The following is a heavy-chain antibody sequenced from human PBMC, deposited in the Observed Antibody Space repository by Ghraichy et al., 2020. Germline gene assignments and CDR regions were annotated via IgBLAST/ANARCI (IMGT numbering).Heavy chain of an antibody. Sequence: GESLNISCAASGFILSDHWMDWVRQAPGKGLEWVGRSRGKARSYTTEYAASVKGRFTISRDDSKNSLYLQMNSLKTEDTAVYYCTRVAGSGSYREFDYWGQGTLVTVSS. D-gene: IGHD3-10*01. J-gene: IGHJ4*02. CDR1: GFILSDHW. V-gene: IGHV3-72*01. CDR3: TRVAGSGSYREFDY. CDR2: SRGKARSYTT.